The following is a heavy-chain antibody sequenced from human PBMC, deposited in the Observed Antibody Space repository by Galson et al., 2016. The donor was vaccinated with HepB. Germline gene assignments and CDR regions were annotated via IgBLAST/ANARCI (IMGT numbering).Heavy chain of an antibody. J-gene: IGHJ4*02. CDR1: GFTFDDYA. D-gene: IGHD1-1*01. CDR3: AKSEKANWYDPSSPDY. Sequence: SLRLSCAASGFTFDDYAMHWVRQAPGKGLEWVSGISWNSGSMGHADSVKDRFTISRDNAKNSLYLQMNSLRAEDTALYYCAKSEKANWYDPSSPDYWGQGTLVIVSS. V-gene: IGHV3-9*01. CDR2: ISWNSGSM.